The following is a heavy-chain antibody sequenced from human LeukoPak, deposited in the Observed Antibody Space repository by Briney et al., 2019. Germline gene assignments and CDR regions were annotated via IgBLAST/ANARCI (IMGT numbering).Heavy chain of an antibody. CDR2: TYYRSKWYN. J-gene: IGHJ2*01. CDR1: GDSVSNNRAA. CDR3: ARDAGDQAYRYFDL. V-gene: IGHV6-1*01. Sequence: SQTLSLTCAISGDSVSNNRAAWNWIRQSPSRGLEWLGRTYYRSKWYNDYAVSVKSRITINPDTSKNQFSLQLNPVTPEDAAVYYCARDAGDQAYRYFDLWGRGILVTVSS. D-gene: IGHD1-1*01.